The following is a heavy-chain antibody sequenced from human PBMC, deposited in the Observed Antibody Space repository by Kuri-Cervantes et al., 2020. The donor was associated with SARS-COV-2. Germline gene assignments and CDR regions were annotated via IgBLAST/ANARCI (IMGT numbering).Heavy chain of an antibody. V-gene: IGHV4-39*07. CDR1: GGSISSSSYY. Sequence: SETLSLTCTVSGGSISSSSYYWGWIRQPPGKGLEWIGSIYYSGSTYYNPSLKSRVTISVDTSKNQFSLKLSSVTAADTAVYYCARDGWSGSNGAFDIWGQGTMVTVSS. CDR3: ARDGWSGSNGAFDI. CDR2: IYYSGST. D-gene: IGHD1-26*01. J-gene: IGHJ3*02.